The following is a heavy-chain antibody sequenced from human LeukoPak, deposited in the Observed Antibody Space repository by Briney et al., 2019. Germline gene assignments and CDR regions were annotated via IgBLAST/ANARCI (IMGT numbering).Heavy chain of an antibody. Sequence: PSETLSLTCAVYGGSFRGYYWSWIRRPPGKGLEWIGEVTHSGVTNYNPSLKSRVTISIDTYKSQFSLKLYSVTAADTAVYYCARRGYDYGSDSWGQGALVTVSS. CDR3: ARRGYDYGSDS. CDR2: VTHSGVT. J-gene: IGHJ4*02. CDR1: GGSFRGYY. V-gene: IGHV4-34*01. D-gene: IGHD5-18*01.